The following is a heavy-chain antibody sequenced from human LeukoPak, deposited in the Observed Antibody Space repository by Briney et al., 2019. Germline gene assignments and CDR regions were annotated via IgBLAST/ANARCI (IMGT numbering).Heavy chain of an antibody. CDR2: ISGSGTST. CDR3: ARDRVSYGIFDY. V-gene: IGHV3-23*01. J-gene: IGHJ4*02. D-gene: IGHD5-18*01. Sequence: PGGSLRLSCAASGFTFSGSAMSWVRQAPGTGLEWVSAISGSGTSTYYADSVKGRFTISRDNSKNTLYQQMSSLRAEDTAVYYCARDRVSYGIFDYWGQGTLVTVSS. CDR1: GFTFSGSA.